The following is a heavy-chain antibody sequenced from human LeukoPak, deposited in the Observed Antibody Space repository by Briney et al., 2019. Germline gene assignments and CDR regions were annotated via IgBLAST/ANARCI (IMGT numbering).Heavy chain of an antibody. CDR3: ARVEVFHYYDSSGYPDAFDI. CDR1: GFTFSSYS. J-gene: IGHJ3*02. Sequence: GGSLRLSCAASGFTFSSYSMNWVRQAPGKGLEWVSSISSSSSYIYYADSVKGRFTISRDNAKNSLYLQMNSLRAEDTAVYYCARVEVFHYYDSSGYPDAFDIWGQGTMVTVSS. V-gene: IGHV3-21*01. D-gene: IGHD3-22*01. CDR2: ISSSSSYI.